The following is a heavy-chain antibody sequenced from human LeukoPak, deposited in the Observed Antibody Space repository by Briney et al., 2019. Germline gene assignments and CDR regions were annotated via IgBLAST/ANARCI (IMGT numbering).Heavy chain of an antibody. J-gene: IGHJ4*02. Sequence: PGGSLTLFCAASGFNVSSNYMSWVRQAPGRGLEWVSVFYSVGGTYYADSVQGRFTISRHNSRNTLYLQLNSLRPEDTAVYYCARGAYGGPFDCWGQGTLVTVSS. CDR1: GFNVSSNY. CDR2: FYSVGGT. V-gene: IGHV3-53*04. D-gene: IGHD4/OR15-4a*01. CDR3: ARGAYGGPFDC.